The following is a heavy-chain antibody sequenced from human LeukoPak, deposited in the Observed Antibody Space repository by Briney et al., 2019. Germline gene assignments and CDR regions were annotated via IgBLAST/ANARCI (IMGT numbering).Heavy chain of an antibody. CDR2: INPSGGST. CDR3: AREFSTAFGFDP. V-gene: IGHV1-46*01. Sequence: ASVKVSCKASGYTFTSYYMHWVRQAPGQGLEWMGIINPSGGSTSYAPKFQGRVTMTRDTSTSTVYMELSSLRSEDTAVYYCAREFSTAFGFDPWGQGTLVTVSS. J-gene: IGHJ5*02. D-gene: IGHD2/OR15-2a*01. CDR1: GYTFTSYY.